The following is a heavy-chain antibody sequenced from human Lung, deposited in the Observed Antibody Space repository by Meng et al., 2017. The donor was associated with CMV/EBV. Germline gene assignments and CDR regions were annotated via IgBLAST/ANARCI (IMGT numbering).Heavy chain of an antibody. CDR1: GYNFNNFD. CDR3: ARGLGVGCSSASCSSGKSDWFDS. CDR2: MNPDSGDT. J-gene: IGHJ5*01. V-gene: IGHV1-8*01. Sequence: SVKVFXKASGYNFNNFDINWVRQAGGQGLEWVGWMNPDSGDTGYPQKFQGRVTITRDTSTNTAYIEMVSLTSEDTAIYYCARGLGVGCSSASCSSGKSDWFDSWGQGTLVTVPQ. D-gene: IGHD2-2*01.